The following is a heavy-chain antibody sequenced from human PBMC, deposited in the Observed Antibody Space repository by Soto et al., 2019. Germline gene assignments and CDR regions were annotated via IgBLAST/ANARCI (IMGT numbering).Heavy chain of an antibody. CDR1: GGSFSSGDYY. J-gene: IGHJ6*02. Sequence: SETLSLTCTVSGGSFSSGDYYWSWVRQPPGKGLEWIGYIYYTGSTFNNPSLKSRVSISIDTSKTQFSLKLSSVTAADTAVYYCARIRFGDEPSYFNYGLDVWGQGTTVTVSS. D-gene: IGHD4-17*01. CDR3: ARIRFGDEPSYFNYGLDV. V-gene: IGHV4-30-4*01. CDR2: IYYTGST.